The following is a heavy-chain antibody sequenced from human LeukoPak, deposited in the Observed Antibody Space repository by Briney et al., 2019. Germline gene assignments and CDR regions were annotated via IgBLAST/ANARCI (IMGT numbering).Heavy chain of an antibody. CDR2: INQEGNEK. Sequence: GGSLRLSCAASGFTFSNYAMGWVRQAPGKGLEWVASINQEGNEKYSVDSVKDRFTISRDNSKNSLYLQMNSLRTEDTALYYCAKVKEAHSTWYGIDPWGQGTLVTVSS. CDR1: GFTFSNYA. CDR3: AKVKEAHSTWYGIDP. V-gene: IGHV3-7*03. J-gene: IGHJ5*02. D-gene: IGHD6-13*01.